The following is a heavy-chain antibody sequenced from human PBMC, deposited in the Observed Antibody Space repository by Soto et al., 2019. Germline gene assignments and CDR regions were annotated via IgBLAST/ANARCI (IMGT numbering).Heavy chain of an antibody. CDR2: SSFDGTQQ. CDR1: GFSLSSSG. J-gene: IGHJ4*02. V-gene: IGHV3-30*18. D-gene: IGHD6-19*01. Sequence: PGGSLRLSCTASGFSLSSSGMHWVRQAPGKGLEWLAVSSFDGTQQFYGDSVKGRFTVSRDNSNNTLYLEMSSLRTEDTAVYYCAKQLRGSGWYPLDSRGQGTPVTVSS. CDR3: AKQLRGSGWYPLDS.